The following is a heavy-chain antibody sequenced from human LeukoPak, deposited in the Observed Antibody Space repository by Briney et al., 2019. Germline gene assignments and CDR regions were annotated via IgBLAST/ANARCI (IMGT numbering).Heavy chain of an antibody. CDR1: GFTFSSYW. Sequence: GGSLRLSCAASGFTFSSYWMNRARQAPGKGLEWVASVNHNGNVNYYVDSVKGRFTISRDNAKNSLYLQMSNLRAEDTAVYFCARGGGLDVWGQGATVTVSS. D-gene: IGHD3-16*01. CDR3: ARGGGLDV. V-gene: IGHV3-7*03. CDR2: VNHNGNVN. J-gene: IGHJ6*02.